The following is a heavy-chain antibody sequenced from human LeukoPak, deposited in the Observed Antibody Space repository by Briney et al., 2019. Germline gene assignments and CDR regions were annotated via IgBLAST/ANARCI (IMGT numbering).Heavy chain of an antibody. Sequence: GASVKVSCKTSGYTFTGYYIHLLRQAPGQRHEWMAWIDPNSGATNYAHKFEGRVTMTRDTSITTAYMEVSSLRSDDTAMYYCARELINFHDHTNTGFFDSWGQGTLVTVSS. J-gene: IGHJ4*03. CDR3: ARELINFHDHTNTGFFDS. V-gene: IGHV1-2*02. CDR1: GYTFTGYY. D-gene: IGHD1-14*01. CDR2: IDPNSGAT.